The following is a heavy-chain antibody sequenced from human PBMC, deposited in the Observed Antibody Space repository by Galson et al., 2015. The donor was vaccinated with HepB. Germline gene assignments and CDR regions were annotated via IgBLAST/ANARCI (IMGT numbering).Heavy chain of an antibody. Sequence: SLRLSCAASGFTFSNYAMTWVRQAPGKGLEWVSGVSGRGAHIYYGGSVRGRFTISRDNSKNTVYLEMNSLRAEDTAVYYCAKGKQENYLDHGGSCYVCAFEVWGQGTTVTVSS. D-gene: IGHD2-21*01. CDR3: AKGKQENYLDHGGSCYVCAFEV. J-gene: IGHJ3*01. CDR2: VSGRGAHI. CDR1: GFTFSNYA. V-gene: IGHV3-23*01.